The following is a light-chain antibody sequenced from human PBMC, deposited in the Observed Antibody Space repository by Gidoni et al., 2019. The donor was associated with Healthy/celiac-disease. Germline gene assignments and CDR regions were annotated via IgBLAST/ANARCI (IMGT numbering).Light chain of an antibody. CDR3: QQYNNWPPLT. Sequence: EIVMTQSPATLSVYPGERATLSCRARQSVSSNFAWYPQKPGQAPRLLIYGASTRATCIPDRFTGSGSGTEFTLTISSLQSEDFAVYYCQQYNNWPPLTFGGGTKVEIK. V-gene: IGKV3-15*01. CDR1: QSVSSN. CDR2: GAS. J-gene: IGKJ4*01.